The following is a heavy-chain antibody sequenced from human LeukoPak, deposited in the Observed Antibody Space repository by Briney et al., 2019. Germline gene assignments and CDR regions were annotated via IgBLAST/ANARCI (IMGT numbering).Heavy chain of an antibody. J-gene: IGHJ4*02. D-gene: IGHD2-21*01. CDR2: ISSSSTSI. Sequence: GGSLRLSCAASEFTVSSNYMSWVRQAPGKGLEWVSSISSSSTSIYYADSLKGRFTISRDNAKNSVYLQMNSLTAEDTAVYYCARDHSYYFDYWGQGTLVTVSS. CDR3: ARDHSYYFDY. CDR1: EFTVSSNY. V-gene: IGHV3-21*01.